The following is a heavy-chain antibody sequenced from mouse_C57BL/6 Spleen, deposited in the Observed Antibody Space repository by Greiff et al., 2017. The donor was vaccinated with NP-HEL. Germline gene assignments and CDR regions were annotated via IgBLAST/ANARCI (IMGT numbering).Heavy chain of an antibody. V-gene: IGHV5-16*01. Sequence: EVMLVESEGGLVQPGSSMKLSCTASGFTFSDYYMAWVRQVPEKGLEWVANINYDGSSTYYLDSLKSRFIISRDNAKNILYLQMSSLKSEDTATYYCARSAGSTLYYAMDYWGQGTSVTVSS. CDR1: GFTFSDYY. D-gene: IGHD1-1*01. CDR2: INYDGSST. J-gene: IGHJ4*01. CDR3: ARSAGSTLYYAMDY.